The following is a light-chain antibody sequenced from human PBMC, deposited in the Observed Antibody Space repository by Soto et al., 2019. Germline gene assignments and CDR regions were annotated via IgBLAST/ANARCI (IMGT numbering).Light chain of an antibody. V-gene: IGKV3-11*01. J-gene: IGKJ4*01. CDR3: QQRSNWPPLLT. CDR2: DAS. CDR1: QSVSSY. Sequence: EIVLTQSPATLSLSPGERATLSCRASQSVSSYLAWYQQKPGQAPRLLIYDASNRATGIPARFSGSGSGTELTLTISSLEPEDFAVYYCQQRSNWPPLLTFGGGTKVEIK.